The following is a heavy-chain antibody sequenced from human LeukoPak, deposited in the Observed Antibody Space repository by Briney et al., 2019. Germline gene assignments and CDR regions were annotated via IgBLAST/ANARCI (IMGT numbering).Heavy chain of an antibody. Sequence: PGGSLRLSCAASGFTFSSYGMHWVRQAPGKGLEWVAFIRYNGSNKYYADSVKGRFTISRDNSKNTLYLQMNSLRAEDTAVYYCAKDNYGGNSAIFDYWGQGTLVTVSS. CDR1: GFTFSSYG. CDR2: IRYNGSNK. D-gene: IGHD4-23*01. V-gene: IGHV3-30*02. CDR3: AKDNYGGNSAIFDY. J-gene: IGHJ4*02.